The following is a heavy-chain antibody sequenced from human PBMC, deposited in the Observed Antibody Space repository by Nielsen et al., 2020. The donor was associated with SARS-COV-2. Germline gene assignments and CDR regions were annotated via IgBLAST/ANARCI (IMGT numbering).Heavy chain of an antibody. Sequence: SGPTLVKPTETLTLTCTVSGFSLSNARMGVSWIRQPPGKALEWLAHIFSNDEKSYSTSLKSRLTISKDTSKSQVVLTMTNMDPVDTATYYCARITHHYYDSSGYLMAYFDYWGQGTLVTVSS. CDR3: ARITHHYYDSSGYLMAYFDY. CDR1: GFSLSNARMG. J-gene: IGHJ4*02. CDR2: IFSNDEK. V-gene: IGHV2-26*01. D-gene: IGHD3-22*01.